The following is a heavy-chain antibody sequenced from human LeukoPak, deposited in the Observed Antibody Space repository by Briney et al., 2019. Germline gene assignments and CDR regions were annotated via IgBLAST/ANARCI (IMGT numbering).Heavy chain of an antibody. CDR2: INSDGSAT. J-gene: IGHJ6*02. V-gene: IGHV3-74*01. CDR3: ASDSPYYGMDV. CDR1: GFPFSSYW. Sequence: GGSLRLSCAASGFPFSSYWMHWVRQVPGKGLLLVSRINSDGSATIYADSVRGRFTISRDNAKNTLYLQMSGLRVEDTAVYHCASDSPYYGMDVWGQGTTVTVSS.